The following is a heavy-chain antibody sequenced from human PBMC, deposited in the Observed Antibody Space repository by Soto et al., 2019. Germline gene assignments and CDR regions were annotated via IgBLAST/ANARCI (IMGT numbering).Heavy chain of an antibody. CDR2: ISSSSSYI. CDR1: GFTFSSYS. J-gene: IGHJ4*02. V-gene: IGHV3-21*01. Sequence: EVQLVESGGGLVKPGGSLRLSCAASGFTFSSYSMNWVHQAPGKGLEWVSSISSSSSYIYYADSVKGRFTISRDNAKNSLYLQMNSLRAEDTAVYYCAGGGYVYSYGHDYWGQGTLVTVSS. D-gene: IGHD5-18*01. CDR3: AGGGYVYSYGHDY.